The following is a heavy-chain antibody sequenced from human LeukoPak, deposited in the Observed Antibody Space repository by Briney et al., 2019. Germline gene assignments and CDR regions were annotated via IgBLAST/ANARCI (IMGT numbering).Heavy chain of an antibody. Sequence: SETLSLTCTVSGGSISSYYWSWIRQPPGKGLEWIGYIYYSGSTKYNPSLKSRVTISVDTSKNHFSLKLSSVTAADTAVYYCAGSYTYYYYYYMNVWGKGTTVTISS. V-gene: IGHV4-59*01. CDR3: AGSYTYYYYYYMNV. D-gene: IGHD2-2*02. CDR1: GGSISSYY. CDR2: IYYSGST. J-gene: IGHJ6*03.